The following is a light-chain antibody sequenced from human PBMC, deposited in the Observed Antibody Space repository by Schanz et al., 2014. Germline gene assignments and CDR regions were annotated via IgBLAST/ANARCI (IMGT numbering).Light chain of an antibody. CDR3: CSLSADSTWV. Sequence: QSALTQPPSASGSPGQSVTISCTGTSSDVGGYNFVSWYQQHPGKAPKLMIYEVTNRPSGVPDRFSGSKSGNTASLTISGLQADDEADYHCCSLSADSTWVFGGGTKLTVL. CDR1: SSDVGGYNF. CDR2: EVT. V-gene: IGLV2-8*01. J-gene: IGLJ3*02.